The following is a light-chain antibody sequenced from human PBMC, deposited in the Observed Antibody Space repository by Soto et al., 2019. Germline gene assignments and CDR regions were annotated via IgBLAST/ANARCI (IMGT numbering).Light chain of an antibody. CDR1: QSVSRL. J-gene: IGKJ4*01. Sequence: ESALSQSPATLSLSPGERDTLSCRASQSVSRLLAWYQQNPGQAPRLLIYDASSRATGIPTRFSGSGSGTDFTLTISSLEPEDFAVYYCQQRSNWPLTFGGGTKVEIK. CDR2: DAS. CDR3: QQRSNWPLT. V-gene: IGKV3-11*01.